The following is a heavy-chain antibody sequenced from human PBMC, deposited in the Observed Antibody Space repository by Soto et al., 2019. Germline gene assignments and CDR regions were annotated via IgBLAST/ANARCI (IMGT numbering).Heavy chain of an antibody. CDR3: AKERLVRGVTDY. J-gene: IGHJ4*02. Sequence: QVPLVESGGGVVQPGRSLRLACAASGFIFSGYGMHWVRQAPGKGLEWVAVISHDGSSKFYADSVKGRFTISRDNSKNTRYLEMNSLRLEDTAVYYCAKERLVRGVTDYWGQGTLVTVSS. CDR2: ISHDGSSK. CDR1: GFIFSGYG. V-gene: IGHV3-30*18. D-gene: IGHD3-10*01.